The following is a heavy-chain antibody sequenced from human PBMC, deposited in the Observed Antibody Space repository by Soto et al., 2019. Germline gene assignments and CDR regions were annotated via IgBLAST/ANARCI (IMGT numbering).Heavy chain of an antibody. CDR3: ARGTYYYGSGSSSAFDI. V-gene: IGHV1-46*01. D-gene: IGHD3-10*01. J-gene: IGHJ3*02. CDR1: GYNFMSYV. CDR2: INPILGIA. Sequence: GASVKVSCKASGYNFMSYVIHWMRQAPGQRFEWMGRINPILGIANYAEKFQGRVTMTRDTSTSTVYMELSSLRSEDTAVYYCARGTYYYGSGSSSAFDIWGQGTMVTVSS.